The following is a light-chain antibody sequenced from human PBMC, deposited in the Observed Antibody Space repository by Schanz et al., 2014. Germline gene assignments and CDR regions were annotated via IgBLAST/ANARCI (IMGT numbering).Light chain of an antibody. Sequence: QSALTQPASVSGSPGESITISCTGTSSDVGNYNLVSWYQQDAGKAPKLIIYEGSKRPSGVPDRFSGSKSGNTASLTISGLQAEDEADYYCAAWDDSLNGWVFGGGTKLTVL. J-gene: IGLJ3*02. CDR1: SSDVGNYNL. V-gene: IGLV2-14*02. CDR3: AAWDDSLNGWV. CDR2: EGS.